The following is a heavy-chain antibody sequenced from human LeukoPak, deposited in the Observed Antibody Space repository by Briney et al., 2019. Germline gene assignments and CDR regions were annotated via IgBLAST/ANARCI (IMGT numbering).Heavy chain of an antibody. Sequence: TSQTLSLTCAISGDSVSSNSAAWNWIRQSPSRGLEWLGRTYYRSKWYNDYAVSVKSRITINPDTSKNQFSLQLNSVTPEDTAVYYCARGQAVAGTRAFDPWGQGTLVTVSS. V-gene: IGHV6-1*01. CDR1: GDSVSSNSAA. J-gene: IGHJ5*02. CDR2: TYYRSKWYN. D-gene: IGHD6-19*01. CDR3: ARGQAVAGTRAFDP.